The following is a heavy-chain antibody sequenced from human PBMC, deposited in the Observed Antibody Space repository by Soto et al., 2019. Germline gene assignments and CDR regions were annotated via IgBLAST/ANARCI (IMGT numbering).Heavy chain of an antibody. Sequence: GESLKISCKGSGYSFTSYWIGWVRQMPGKGLEWMGIIYPGDSDTRYSPSFQGQVTISADKFISTAYLQWSSLKASDTAMYYCASPQGYDFWSGYRKTSYYYGMDVWGQGTTVTVSS. J-gene: IGHJ6*02. D-gene: IGHD3-3*01. CDR2: IYPGDSDT. CDR3: ASPQGYDFWSGYRKTSYYYGMDV. V-gene: IGHV5-51*01. CDR1: GYSFTSYW.